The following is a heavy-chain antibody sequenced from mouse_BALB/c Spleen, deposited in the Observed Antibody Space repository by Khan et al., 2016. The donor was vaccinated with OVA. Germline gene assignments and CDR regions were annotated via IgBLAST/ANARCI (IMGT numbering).Heavy chain of an antibody. CDR2: ISSGGTYT. CDR1: GFTFSTYA. D-gene: IGHD1-1*01. CDR3: ARTPDYYGSGHFGY. V-gene: IGHV5-9-3*01. J-gene: IGHJ2*01. Sequence: EVELVESGGGLVKPGGSLKLFCAASGFTFSTYAMSWVRQTPEKRLEWVASISSGGTYTYYPDSVTDRFTIFRDSATDTLYLQMSSQRSEDTAMSYCARTPDYYGSGHFGYWGLSTTLTVSS.